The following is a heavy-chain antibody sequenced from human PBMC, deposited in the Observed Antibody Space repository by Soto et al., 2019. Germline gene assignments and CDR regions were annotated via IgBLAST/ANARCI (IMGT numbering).Heavy chain of an antibody. CDR2: IWYDGSNK. D-gene: IGHD2-15*01. V-gene: IGHV3-33*01. J-gene: IGHJ4*02. CDR3: ARDGYCSGGSCYSVPVFDY. Sequence: GGSLRLSCAASGFTFSSYGMHWVRQAPGKGLEWVAVIWYDGSNKYYADSVKGRFTISRDNSKNMLYLQMNSLRAEDTAVYYCARDGYCSGGSCYSVPVFDYWGQGTLVTVSS. CDR1: GFTFSSYG.